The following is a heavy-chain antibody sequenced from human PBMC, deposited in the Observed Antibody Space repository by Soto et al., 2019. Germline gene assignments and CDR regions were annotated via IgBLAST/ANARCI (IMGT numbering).Heavy chain of an antibody. CDR2: SSNSGTFT. D-gene: IGHD1-1*01. CDR1: GFTFSDYY. J-gene: IGHJ4*02. Sequence: QVQLVESGGGLVKPGGSLRLSCEGSGFTFSDYYMSWIRQAPGKGLEWISYSSNSGTFTKYADSVKGRFTISRDNTKNLLFLQMNSLRAEDKALYYCARSGDNYNLLDYWGQGTPVTVYS. V-gene: IGHV3-11*06. CDR3: ARSGDNYNLLDY.